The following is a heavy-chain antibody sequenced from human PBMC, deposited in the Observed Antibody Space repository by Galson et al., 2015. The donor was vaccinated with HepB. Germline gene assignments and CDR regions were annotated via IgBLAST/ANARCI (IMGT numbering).Heavy chain of an antibody. Sequence: SLRLSCAASGFTFSDYYMSWIRQAPGKGLEWVSYISSSSSYTNYADSVKGRFTISRDNAKNSLYLQMNSLRAEDTAVYYCARAATMVRDDYFDYWGQGTLVTVSS. CDR3: ARAATMVRDDYFDY. J-gene: IGHJ4*02. CDR2: ISSSSSYT. CDR1: GFTFSDYY. V-gene: IGHV3-11*06. D-gene: IGHD3-10*01.